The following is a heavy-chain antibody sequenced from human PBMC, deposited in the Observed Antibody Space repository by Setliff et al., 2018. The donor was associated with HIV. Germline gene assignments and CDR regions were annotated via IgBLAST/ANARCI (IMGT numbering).Heavy chain of an antibody. Sequence: SETLSLTCSVSGGSISTHHWSWIRQPPGKGLEWIGYIYHSGSTNYNPSLQSRVIISVDTSNNQISLKLTSVTAADTAVYYCTIPASSLAPNWGRGTQVTVSS. J-gene: IGHJ4*02. CDR1: GGSISTHH. V-gene: IGHV4-59*04. CDR2: IYHSGST. CDR3: TIPASSLAPN.